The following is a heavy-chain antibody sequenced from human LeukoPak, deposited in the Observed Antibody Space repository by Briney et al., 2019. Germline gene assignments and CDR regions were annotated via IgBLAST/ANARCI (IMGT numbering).Heavy chain of an antibody. Sequence: SVKVSCKASGFTFTSSAVQWVRQARGQRLEWTGWIVVGSGNTSYAQKFQERVTITRDMSTSTAYMELSSLRSEDTAVYYCAASESPYCSGGSCYPSYYYGMDVWGQGTTVTVSS. CDR2: IVVGSGNT. D-gene: IGHD2-15*01. CDR3: AASESPYCSGGSCYPSYYYGMDV. CDR1: GFTFTSSA. J-gene: IGHJ6*02. V-gene: IGHV1-58*01.